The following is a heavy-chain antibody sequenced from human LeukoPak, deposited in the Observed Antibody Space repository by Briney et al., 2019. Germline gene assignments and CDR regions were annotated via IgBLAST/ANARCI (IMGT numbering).Heavy chain of an antibody. J-gene: IGHJ4*02. CDR3: ARETSDGGWYHDY. CDR1: GGSMTSHY. Sequence: SETLSLTCTVSGGSMTSHYWSWIRQPPGKGLEWIGYIYYSGTTTYNPSLKSRVTISIDTSKNQFSLKLSSVTAADTAVYYCARETSDGGWYHDYWGQGTLVTVSS. D-gene: IGHD6-19*01. V-gene: IGHV4-59*11. CDR2: IYYSGTT.